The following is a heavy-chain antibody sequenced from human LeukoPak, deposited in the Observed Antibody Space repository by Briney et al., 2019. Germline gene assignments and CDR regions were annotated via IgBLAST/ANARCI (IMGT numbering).Heavy chain of an antibody. CDR3: ARDMGYGSGSYVFDY. Sequence: SVKVSCKASGGTFSSYAISWVRQAPGQGREWMGGIIPIFGTANYAQKFQGRVTITADESTSTAYMELSSLRSEDTAVYYCARDMGYGSGSYVFDYWGQGTLVTVSS. V-gene: IGHV1-69*13. J-gene: IGHJ4*02. D-gene: IGHD3-10*01. CDR1: GGTFSSYA. CDR2: IIPIFGTA.